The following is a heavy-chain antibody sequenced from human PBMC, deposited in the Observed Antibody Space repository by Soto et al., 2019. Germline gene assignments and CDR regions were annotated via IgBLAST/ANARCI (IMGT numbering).Heavy chain of an antibody. CDR2: ISTFNGNA. V-gene: IGHV1-18*04. J-gene: IGHJ4*02. CDR3: ARLHGYSSGWYDY. D-gene: IGHD6-19*01. CDR1: GYTFSSNV. Sequence: ASVKVSCKASGYTFSSNVFSWVRQAPGQGLEWMGWISTFNGNAHYAQKFQGRVTMTTDTSTNTAYMELTSLSSDDTAVYYCARLHGYSSGWYDYWGQGTLVTVSS.